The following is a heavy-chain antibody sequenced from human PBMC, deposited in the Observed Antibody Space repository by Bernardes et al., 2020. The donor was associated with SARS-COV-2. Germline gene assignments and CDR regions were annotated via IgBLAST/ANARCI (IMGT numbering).Heavy chain of an antibody. CDR1: GFTFADYT. J-gene: IGHJ4*02. D-gene: IGHD3-10*01. Sequence: GGSLRLSCAASGFTFADYTMHWVRQAPGKGLEWVSLISWDGDSTYYADSVKGRFTISRDNSRNSLYLQMNSLRTEDTALYYCAKDSDHVVRGIMQHYFDNWGQGTLVTVSS. CDR2: ISWDGDST. V-gene: IGHV3-43*01. CDR3: AKDSDHVVRGIMQHYFDN.